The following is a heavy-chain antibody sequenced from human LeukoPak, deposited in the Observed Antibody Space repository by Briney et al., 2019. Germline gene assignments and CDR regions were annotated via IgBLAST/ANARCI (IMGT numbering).Heavy chain of an antibody. CDR3: ARVRGWHYYDSSGAFDY. CDR2: IIPIFGTA. Sequence: ASVKVSCKASGGTFSSYAFSWVRQAPGQGLEWMGGIIPIFGTANYAQKFQGRVTITTDESTSTAYMELSSLRSEDTAVYYCARVRGWHYYDSSGAFDYWGQGTLVTVSS. J-gene: IGHJ4*02. CDR1: GGTFSSYA. V-gene: IGHV1-69*05. D-gene: IGHD3-22*01.